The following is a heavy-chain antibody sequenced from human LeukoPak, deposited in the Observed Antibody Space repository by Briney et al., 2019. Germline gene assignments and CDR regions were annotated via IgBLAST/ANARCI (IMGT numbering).Heavy chain of an antibody. J-gene: IGHJ4*02. CDR2: IKRKTDVGTA. CDR1: GFTFSNAW. V-gene: IGHV3-15*01. Sequence: GGSLRLSCAASGFTFSNAWMTWVRQAPGKGLEWVGRIKRKTDVGTADYAAPVKGRFTISRDDSENTLYLQMNSLKTEDTAVYYCTATLGYWGQGTLVTVSS. CDR3: TATLGY.